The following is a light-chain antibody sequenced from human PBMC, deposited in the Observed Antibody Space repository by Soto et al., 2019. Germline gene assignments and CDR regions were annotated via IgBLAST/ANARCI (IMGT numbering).Light chain of an antibody. CDR2: KAS. CDR1: QSISNW. V-gene: IGKV1-5*03. Sequence: DIQMTQSPSTLSASVGDRVTITCRASQSISNWLAWHQLKPGKAPKLLIYKASTLESGVPSRFSGSGSGTEFTLTISSLQPDDFATYYCQQYDSYSRTFGQGTKVEIK. J-gene: IGKJ1*01. CDR3: QQYDSYSRT.